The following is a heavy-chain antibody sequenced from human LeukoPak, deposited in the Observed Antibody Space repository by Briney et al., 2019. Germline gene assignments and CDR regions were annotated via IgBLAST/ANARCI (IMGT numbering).Heavy chain of an antibody. CDR3: ARSDWGIAARPGYYYYYMDV. CDR1: GYTFTSYG. V-gene: IGHV1-18*01. D-gene: IGHD6-6*01. CDR2: ISAYNGDT. Sequence: ASVKVSCKASGYTFTSYGFSWVRQAPGQGLEWMGWISAYNGDTKYALNLQGRVTMTTDTSTSTAYMELRSLRSEDTAVYYCARSDWGIAARPGYYYYYMDVWGKGTTVTVSS. J-gene: IGHJ6*03.